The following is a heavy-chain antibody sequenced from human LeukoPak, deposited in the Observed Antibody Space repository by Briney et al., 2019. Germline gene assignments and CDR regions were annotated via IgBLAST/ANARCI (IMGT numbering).Heavy chain of an antibody. J-gene: IGHJ4*02. D-gene: IGHD6-13*01. Sequence: GGSLRLSCAVSGFSVSGYWMTWVRQAPGKGLEWVSAISGSGGSTYYADSVKGRFTISRDNSKNTLYLQMNSLRAEDTAVYYCAKPKDHRIAAAEYWGQGTLVTVSS. CDR2: ISGSGGST. CDR1: GFSVSGYW. CDR3: AKPKDHRIAAAEY. V-gene: IGHV3-23*01.